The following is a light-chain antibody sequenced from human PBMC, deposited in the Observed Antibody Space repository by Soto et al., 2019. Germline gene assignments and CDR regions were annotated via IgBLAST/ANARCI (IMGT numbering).Light chain of an antibody. Sequence: QSALTQPASVSGSPGQSIIISCTGSSSDVGSYNLVSWYQQHPGKAPKLMIYEGSKRPSGVSNRFSGSRSGNTASLTISGLQAEDEADYYCCSYAGDNTCVFGGGTKLTVL. CDR1: SSDVGSYNL. J-gene: IGLJ3*02. V-gene: IGLV2-23*01. CDR2: EGS. CDR3: CSYAGDNTCV.